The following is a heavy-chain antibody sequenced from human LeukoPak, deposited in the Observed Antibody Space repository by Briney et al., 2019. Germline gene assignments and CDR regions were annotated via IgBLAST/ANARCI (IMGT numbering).Heavy chain of an antibody. CDR1: GFTVSSNH. Sequence: GGSLRLSCAASGFTVSSNHINWVRQAPGKGLEWVAIAYSNGSAYYADSVKDRFTISTDNSKNTVYLQMNSLRAADTAVYYCAREDPIVYWGQGTLVTVSS. V-gene: IGHV3-66*03. D-gene: IGHD3-16*02. CDR2: AYSNGSA. CDR3: AREDPIVY. J-gene: IGHJ4*02.